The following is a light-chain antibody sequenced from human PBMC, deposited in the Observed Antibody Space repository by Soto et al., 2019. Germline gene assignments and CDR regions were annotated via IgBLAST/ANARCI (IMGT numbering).Light chain of an antibody. CDR3: QQYSNWPRT. J-gene: IGKJ1*01. CDR1: QSVSNDF. CDR2: GAS. V-gene: IGKV3D-15*01. Sequence: DIVLTQYPQTLSFSPGYRASLSCMASQSVSNDFLAWYQQKPGQAPRLLIYGASTRATDIPARFSGSGSGTEFTLTIDSLQSEDFAVYYCQQYSNWPRTFGQGTKVDI.